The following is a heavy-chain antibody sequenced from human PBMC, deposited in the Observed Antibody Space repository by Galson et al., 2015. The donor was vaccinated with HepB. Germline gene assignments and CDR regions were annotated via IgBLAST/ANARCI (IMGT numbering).Heavy chain of an antibody. J-gene: IGHJ4*02. CDR1: GFSASNNY. V-gene: IGHV3-66*01. D-gene: IGHD6-6*01. Sequence: SLRLSCAASGFSASNNYMSWVRQAPGKGLEWVSIIYSSGTTYYADSVKGRFTISRDGSKNILFLQMDSVRADDTAVYFCTRVPYGAARMYYFDYWGQGTPVTVSS. CDR3: TRVPYGAARMYYFDY. CDR2: IYSSGTT.